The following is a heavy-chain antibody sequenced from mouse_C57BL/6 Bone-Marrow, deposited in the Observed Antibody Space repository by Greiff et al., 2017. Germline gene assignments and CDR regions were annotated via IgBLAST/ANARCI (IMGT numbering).Heavy chain of an antibody. Sequence: QVHVKQSGPGLVQPSQSLSITCTVSGFSLTSYGVHWVRQSPGKGLEWLGVIWSGGSTDYNAAFISRLSISKDNSKSQVFFKMNSLQADDTAIYYCARDGNFPFAYWGQGTLVTVSA. J-gene: IGHJ3*01. D-gene: IGHD2-1*01. V-gene: IGHV2-2*01. CDR3: ARDGNFPFAY. CDR1: GFSLTSYG. CDR2: IWSGGST.